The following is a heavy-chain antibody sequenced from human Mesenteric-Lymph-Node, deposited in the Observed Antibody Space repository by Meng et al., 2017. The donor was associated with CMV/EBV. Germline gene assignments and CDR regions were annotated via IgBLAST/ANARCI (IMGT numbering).Heavy chain of an antibody. V-gene: IGHV3-30*02. Sequence: GESLKISCAASGFTFSSYGMHWVRQAPGKGLEWVAFIRYDGSNKYYADSVKGRFTISRDNSKYTVYVQMNSLRPEDTAVYYCARDFVPDYWGQGTLVTVSS. D-gene: IGHD6-6*01. J-gene: IGHJ4*02. CDR1: GFTFSSYG. CDR2: IRYDGSNK. CDR3: ARDFVPDY.